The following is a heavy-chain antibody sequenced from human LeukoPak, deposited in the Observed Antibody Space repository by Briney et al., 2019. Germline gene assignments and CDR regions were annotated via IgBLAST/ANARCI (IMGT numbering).Heavy chain of an antibody. CDR1: GGSISSYY. J-gene: IGHJ6*03. CDR2: IYTSGST. D-gene: IGHD1-1*01. Sequence: NPSETLSLTCTVSGGSISSYYWSWIRQPAGKGLEWIGRIYTSGSTNYNPSHKSRVTMSVDTSKNQFSLKLSSVTAADTAVYYCARCSTGTYYYYYYMDVWGKGTTVTVSS. CDR3: ARCSTGTYYYYYYMDV. V-gene: IGHV4-4*07.